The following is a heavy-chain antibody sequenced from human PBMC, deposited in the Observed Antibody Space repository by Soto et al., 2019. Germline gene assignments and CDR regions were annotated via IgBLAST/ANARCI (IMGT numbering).Heavy chain of an antibody. V-gene: IGHV4-34*01. Sequence: SETLSLTCAVYGGSFSGYYWSWIRQPPGKGLEWIGEINHSGSTNYNPSLKSRVTISVDTSKNQFSLKLSSVTAADTAVYYCARGTDSSGWYLFDYWGQGTLVTVSS. CDR3: ARGTDSSGWYLFDY. J-gene: IGHJ4*02. CDR1: GGSFSGYY. D-gene: IGHD6-19*01. CDR2: INHSGST.